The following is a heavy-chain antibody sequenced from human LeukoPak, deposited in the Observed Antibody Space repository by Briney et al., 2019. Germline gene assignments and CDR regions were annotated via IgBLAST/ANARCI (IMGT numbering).Heavy chain of an antibody. J-gene: IGHJ4*02. CDR3: ARGSTWEHGDY. Sequence: ASVKVSCKASGYTFTSYDINWVRQATGQGLEWMGWMNPNSGNTGYAQKFQGRATITRNTSISTAYMELSSLRSEDTAVYYCARGSTWEHGDYWGQGTLVTVSS. CDR1: GYTFTSYD. D-gene: IGHD1-26*01. CDR2: MNPNSGNT. V-gene: IGHV1-8*03.